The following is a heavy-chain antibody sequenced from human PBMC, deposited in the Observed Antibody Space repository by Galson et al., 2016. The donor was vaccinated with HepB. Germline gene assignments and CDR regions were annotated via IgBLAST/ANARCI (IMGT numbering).Heavy chain of an antibody. CDR3: AKDIDRFLEYLSN. CDR2: LSYDATTT. D-gene: IGHD3-3*01. V-gene: IGHV3-30*02. Sequence: SLRLSCAASGFTFSYYGFHWVRQAPGKGLEWVAFLSYDATTTHYADSVKGRFTISRDNANNSLYLQMNSLRPEDTALYYCAKDIDRFLEYLSNWGQGTLVTVSS. CDR1: GFTFSYYG. J-gene: IGHJ4*02.